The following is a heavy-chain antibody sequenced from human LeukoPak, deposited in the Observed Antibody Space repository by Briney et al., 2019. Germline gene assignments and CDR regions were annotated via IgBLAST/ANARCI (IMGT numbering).Heavy chain of an antibody. V-gene: IGHV3-48*03. Sequence: VGSPRLSCAASGFTFRSHEMNWVRQAPGKGLESVSWISSGGSTLDYADSVKGRFTISRDNARNSLSLQMNSLRAEDTAVYYCARDLRGWFGELNLWGQGTLVTVSS. D-gene: IGHD3-10*01. CDR2: ISSGGSTL. J-gene: IGHJ4*02. CDR3: ARDLRGWFGELNL. CDR1: GFTFRSHE.